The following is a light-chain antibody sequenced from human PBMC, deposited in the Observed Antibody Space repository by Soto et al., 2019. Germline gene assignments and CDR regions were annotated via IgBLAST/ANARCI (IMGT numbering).Light chain of an antibody. CDR3: QSYDSSNVV. CDR1: RGSIASNY. CDR2: EDN. J-gene: IGLJ2*01. Sequence: NFMLTQPHSLSESPGKTVTISCTRSRGSIASNYVQWYQQRPGSAPTTVIYEDNQRPSGVPDRFSGSIDSSSNSASLTISGLKTEDEADYYCQSYDSSNVVFGGGTKLTVL. V-gene: IGLV6-57*04.